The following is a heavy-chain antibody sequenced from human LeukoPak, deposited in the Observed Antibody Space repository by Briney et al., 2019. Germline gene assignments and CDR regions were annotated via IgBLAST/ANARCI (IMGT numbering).Heavy chain of an antibody. J-gene: IGHJ4*02. D-gene: IGHD3-3*01. V-gene: IGHV3-23*01. CDR3: ATSPSRRFWSGSAAYFDY. CDR2: ISGSGGST. Sequence: GGSLRLSCAASGFTFSSYAMSWVRQAPGKGLEWVSAISGSGGSTYYADSVKGRFTISRDNSKNTLYLQMNSLRAEDTAVYYCATSPSRRFWSGSAAYFDYWGQGTLVTVSS. CDR1: GFTFSSYA.